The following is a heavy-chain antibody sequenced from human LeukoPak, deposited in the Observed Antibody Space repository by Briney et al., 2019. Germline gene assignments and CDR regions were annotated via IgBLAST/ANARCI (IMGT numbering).Heavy chain of an antibody. V-gene: IGHV4-39*07. J-gene: IGHJ6*03. CDR3: ARHIAALYYMDV. CDR2: IYYSVNT. Sequence: SETLSLTCTVSDGSISNSGYYWGWFRQPPGKGLEWIGSIYYSVNTYYNPSLKSRVTISVDTSKNQFSLKLSSVTAADAAVYYCARHIAALYYMDVWGKGTTVTVSS. D-gene: IGHD6-13*01. CDR1: DGSISNSGYY.